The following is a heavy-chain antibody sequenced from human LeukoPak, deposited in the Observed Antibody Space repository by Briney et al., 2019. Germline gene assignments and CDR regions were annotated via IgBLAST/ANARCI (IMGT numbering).Heavy chain of an antibody. V-gene: IGHV4-59*01. CDR3: ARANSGSYYRAFDI. D-gene: IGHD1-26*01. CDR1: GGSISSYY. Sequence: PSETLSLTCTVSGGSISSYYWSWIRQPPGKGLEWIGYIYYSGSTNYNPSLKSRVTISVDTSENQFSLKLSSVTAADTAVYYCARANSGSYYRAFDIWGQGTMVTVSS. J-gene: IGHJ3*02. CDR2: IYYSGST.